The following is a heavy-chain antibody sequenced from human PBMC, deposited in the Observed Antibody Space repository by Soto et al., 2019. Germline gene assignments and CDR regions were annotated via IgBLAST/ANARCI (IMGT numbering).Heavy chain of an antibody. D-gene: IGHD3-22*01. CDR3: ATSPYSYDTSGYLDY. CDR2: IIPLFGTT. V-gene: IGHV1-69*12. J-gene: IGHJ4*02. Sequence: QVQLVQSGAEVKKSGSSVTVSCRASGGTFSNYAINWVRQAPGQGLEWMAGIIPLFGTTNYAQKFQGRVTITADESTSTAYMELTSLRSEDTAVFYCATSPYSYDTSGYLDYWGQGTLVTVSS. CDR1: GGTFSNYA.